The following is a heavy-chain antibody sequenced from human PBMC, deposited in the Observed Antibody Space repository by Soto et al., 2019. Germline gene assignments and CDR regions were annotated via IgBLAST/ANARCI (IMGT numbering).Heavy chain of an antibody. V-gene: IGHV1-58*02. CDR3: AAVGGLWFGELLDY. J-gene: IGHJ4*02. Sequence: ASVKVSCKASGFTFTSSAMQWVRQARGQRLEWIGWIVVGSGNTNYAQKFQERVTITRDMSTSTAYMELSSLRSEDTAVYYCAAVGGLWFGELLDYWGQGTLVTVSS. CDR1: GFTFTSSA. D-gene: IGHD3-10*01. CDR2: IVVGSGNT.